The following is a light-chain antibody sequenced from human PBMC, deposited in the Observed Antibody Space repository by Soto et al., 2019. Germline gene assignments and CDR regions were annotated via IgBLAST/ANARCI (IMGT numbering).Light chain of an antibody. CDR2: GPS. CDR1: QSVSSSY. CDR3: QQYGSSPVT. V-gene: IGKV3-20*01. Sequence: EIVLTQSPGTLSLSPGERATLSCRASQSVSSSYLAWYQQKPGQAPRLLIYGPSSRATGIPDRFSGRGSGKDFTLTISRLEPEDFAVYYCQQYGSSPVTFGQGTKVEIK. J-gene: IGKJ1*01.